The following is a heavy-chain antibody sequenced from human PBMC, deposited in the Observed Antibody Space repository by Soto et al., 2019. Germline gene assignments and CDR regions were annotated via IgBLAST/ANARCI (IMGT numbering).Heavy chain of an antibody. Sequence: HPGGSLRLSCAASGFTVSSNYMSWVRQAPGKGLEWVSVIYSGGSTYYADSVKGRFTISRDNSKNTLYLQMNSLRAEDTAVYYCARDLIAVNYYYGMDVWGQGPTVTVSS. CDR2: IYSGGST. V-gene: IGHV3-53*01. CDR3: ARDLIAVNYYYGMDV. D-gene: IGHD6-19*01. CDR1: GFTVSSNY. J-gene: IGHJ6*02.